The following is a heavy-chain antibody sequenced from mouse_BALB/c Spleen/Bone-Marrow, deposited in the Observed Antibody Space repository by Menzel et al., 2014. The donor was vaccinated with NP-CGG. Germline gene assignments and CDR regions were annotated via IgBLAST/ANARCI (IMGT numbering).Heavy chain of an antibody. V-gene: IGHV5-6-3*01. J-gene: IGHJ2*03. Sequence: EVKVVESGGGLVQPGGSLKLSCAASGFTFSSYGMSWVRQTSDKRLELVATINSNGGSTYYPDSVKGRFTISRDNAKNTLYLQMSSLKSEDTAMYYCARVWYFDYWGQGTSLTVSS. CDR3: ARVWYFDY. CDR2: INSNGGST. CDR1: GFTFSSYG.